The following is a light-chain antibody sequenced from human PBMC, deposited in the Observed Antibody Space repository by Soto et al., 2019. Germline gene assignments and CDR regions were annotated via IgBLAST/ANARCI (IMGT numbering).Light chain of an antibody. CDR3: MQALQSLT. Sequence: ESVMTQSPLTLPVTPGEPASMSCRSSQSLLYNNTFNYLDWYLQKPGQSPHLLIYLGSNRASGVPDRFSGSGSGTDFSLKISRVEAEDVGTYYCMQALQSLTFGQGTRLEIK. CDR2: LGS. V-gene: IGKV2-28*01. CDR1: QSLLYNNTFNY. J-gene: IGKJ5*01.